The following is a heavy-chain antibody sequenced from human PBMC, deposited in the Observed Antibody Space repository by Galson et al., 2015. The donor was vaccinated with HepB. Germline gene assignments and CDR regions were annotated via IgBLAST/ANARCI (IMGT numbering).Heavy chain of an antibody. CDR1: GFTFSGYA. D-gene: IGHD3-3*01. J-gene: IGHJ4*02. Sequence: SLRLSCAASGFTFSGYAIHWVRQTPGKGLEWVAVISYDESKKYYADSVKGRFTFFRDNSKNMVYLQMDSLRREDTAVYYCARGMRYDGFWSGSPHGLFDYWGQGILVTVS. CDR3: ARGMRYDGFWSGSPHGLFDY. CDR2: ISYDESKK. V-gene: IGHV3-30-3*01.